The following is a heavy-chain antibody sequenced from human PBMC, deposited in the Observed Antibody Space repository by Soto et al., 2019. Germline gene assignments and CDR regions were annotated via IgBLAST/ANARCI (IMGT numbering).Heavy chain of an antibody. V-gene: IGHV3-73*01. CDR3: TRRGRGPSVDTAMVNEY. Sequence: GGSLRLSCAASGFTFSGSAMHWVRQASGKGLEWVGRIRSKANSYATAYAASVKGRFTISRDDSKNTAYLQMNSLKTEDTAVYYCTRRGRGPSVDTAMVNEYWGQGTLVTVSS. J-gene: IGHJ4*02. CDR2: IRSKANSYAT. CDR1: GFTFSGSA. D-gene: IGHD5-18*01.